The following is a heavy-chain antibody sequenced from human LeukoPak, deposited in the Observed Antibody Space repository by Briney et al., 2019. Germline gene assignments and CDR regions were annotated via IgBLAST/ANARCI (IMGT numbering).Heavy chain of an antibody. J-gene: IGHJ4*02. CDR1: GFTFSSYW. Sequence: GGSLRLSCAASGFTFSSYWMHWVRQAPGKGPVWVSRINSDGSSTSYADSVKGRFTISRDNAKNTLYLQMNSLRAEDTAVYYCARDSSGNIDYWGQGTLVTVSS. D-gene: IGHD4-23*01. V-gene: IGHV3-74*01. CDR2: INSDGSST. CDR3: ARDSSGNIDY.